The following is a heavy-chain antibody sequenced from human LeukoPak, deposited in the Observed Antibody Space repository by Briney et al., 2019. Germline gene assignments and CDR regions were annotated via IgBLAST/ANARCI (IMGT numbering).Heavy chain of an antibody. J-gene: IGHJ5*02. CDR2: LYHSGST. CDR3: ARECSSTTCYTRSFDP. V-gene: IGHV4-38-2*02. CDR1: GYSISSGYY. Sequence: SETLSLTCIVSGYSISSGYYWGWIRQPPRKGLEWIGNLYHSGSTYYNPSLRSRATISGDTSKNQFSLSLSSVTAADTAVYYCARECSSTTCYTRSFDPWGQGTLVTVSS. D-gene: IGHD2-2*02.